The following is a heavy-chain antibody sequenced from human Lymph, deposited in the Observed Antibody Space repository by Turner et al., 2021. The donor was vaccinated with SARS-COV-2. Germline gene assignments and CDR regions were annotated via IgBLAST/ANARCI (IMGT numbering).Heavy chain of an antibody. D-gene: IGHD3-16*01. CDR3: AKSPLGEDYFDY. CDR2: ISGSGART. CDR1: GCTFSNYA. Sequence: EVQLLESGGDLVQPGGSLRLSCAASGCTFSNYAMSWVRQATGKGLEWVSDISGSGARTYYADSVKGRFTISRDNSKNTLFLQMNSLRADDTAIYYCAKSPLGEDYFDYWGQGTLVTVSS. V-gene: IGHV3-23*01. J-gene: IGHJ4*02.